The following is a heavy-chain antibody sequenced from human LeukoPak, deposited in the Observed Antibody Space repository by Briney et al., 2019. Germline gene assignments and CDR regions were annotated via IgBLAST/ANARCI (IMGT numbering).Heavy chain of an antibody. J-gene: IGHJ4*02. D-gene: IGHD4-17*01. CDR1: GGSISSYY. Sequence: SETLSLTCTVSGGSISSYYWSWIRQPPGKGLEWIGYIYYSGSTNYNPSLKSRVTISVDTSKNQFSLKLSSVTAADTAVYYCARDSSIYGDYVYFDYWGQGTLVTVSS. V-gene: IGHV4-59*01. CDR2: IYYSGST. CDR3: ARDSSIYGDYVYFDY.